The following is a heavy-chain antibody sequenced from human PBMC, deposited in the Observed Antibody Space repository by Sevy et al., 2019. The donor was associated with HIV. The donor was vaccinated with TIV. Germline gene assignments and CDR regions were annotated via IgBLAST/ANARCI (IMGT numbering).Heavy chain of an antibody. Sequence: ASVKVSCKVSGYTLTELSMHWVRQAPGKGLEWMGGFDPEDGETIYAQMFQGRVTMTEDTSTDTAYMELSSLRSEDTAVYYCATRKAYYDILTGYYKDGNWVAFDIWGQGTMVTVSS. CDR2: FDPEDGET. CDR1: GYTLTELS. D-gene: IGHD3-9*01. V-gene: IGHV1-24*01. CDR3: ATRKAYYDILTGYYKDGNWVAFDI. J-gene: IGHJ3*02.